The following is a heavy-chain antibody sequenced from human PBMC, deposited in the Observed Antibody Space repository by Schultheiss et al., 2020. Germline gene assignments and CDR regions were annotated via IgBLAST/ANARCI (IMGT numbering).Heavy chain of an antibody. CDR2: IYYSGST. V-gene: IGHV4-31*03. CDR1: GGSISSGGYY. Sequence: SQPLSLTCTVSGGSISSGGYYWSWIRQHPGKGLEWIGYIYYSGSTYYNPSLKSRVTISVDTSKNQFSLKLSSVTAADTAVYYCARDPSGAVAGRFDYWGQGTLVTVSS. D-gene: IGHD6-19*01. CDR3: ARDPSGAVAGRFDY. J-gene: IGHJ4*02.